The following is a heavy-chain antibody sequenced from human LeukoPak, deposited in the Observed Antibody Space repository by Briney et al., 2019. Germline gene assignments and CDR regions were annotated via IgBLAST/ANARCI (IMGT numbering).Heavy chain of an antibody. J-gene: IGHJ3*02. V-gene: IGHV4-59*12. D-gene: IGHD2-15*01. CDR3: ARDGGIVVAHANAFDI. CDR1: GGSISSYY. Sequence: SETLSLTCTVSGGSISSYYWSWIRQPPGKGLEWIGYIYISGSTNYNPSLKSRVTMSVDTSKNQFSLKLTSVTAADTAVYYCARDGGIVVAHANAFDIWGQGTMVTVSS. CDR2: IYISGST.